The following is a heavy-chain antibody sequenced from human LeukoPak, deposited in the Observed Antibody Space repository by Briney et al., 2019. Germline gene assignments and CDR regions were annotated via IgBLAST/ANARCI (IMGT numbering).Heavy chain of an antibody. CDR1: GYSFTSYW. CDR2: THPGDSDT. D-gene: IGHD6-19*01. J-gene: IGHJ6*03. Sequence: EALQISCKGAGYSFTSYWIGCVRQMPGEDLEWKGITHPGDSDTRYSGSFQSHVTTSADKYTSTACLQWSSIRGPDTIVYSCARAGTYYYGHIDVWGKRTKVTVCS. V-gene: IGHV5-51*01. CDR3: ARAGTYYYGHIDV.